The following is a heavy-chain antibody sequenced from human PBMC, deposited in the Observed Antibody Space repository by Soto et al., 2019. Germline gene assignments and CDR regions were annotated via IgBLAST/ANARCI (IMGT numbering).Heavy chain of an antibody. Sequence: QVQLVQSGGEVKKPGASVKVSCKASGYTFTNYGISWVRQAPGQGLEWMGWINVYNGNTKYAQKVQGRVTMTTDTSTSTAYMELRSLRSDDTAVYYCASGVGSGSYYTQYNWFDPWGQGTLVTVSS. CDR3: ASGVGSGSYYTQYNWFDP. V-gene: IGHV1-18*01. CDR2: INVYNGNT. D-gene: IGHD3-10*01. J-gene: IGHJ5*02. CDR1: GYTFTNYG.